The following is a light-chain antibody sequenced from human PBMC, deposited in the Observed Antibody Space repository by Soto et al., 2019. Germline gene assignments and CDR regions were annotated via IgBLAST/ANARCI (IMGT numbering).Light chain of an antibody. J-gene: IGKJ1*01. V-gene: IGKV1-27*01. Sequence: DIQMTQSPSSLSASVGDTVTITCRASQGIIDYLAWYQQRPGKVPKLLIYAASTLQTGVPSRFSGSGAGTDFTLTISSLQPEDVACYYCQKYDTAPQTFGQGTRVEIK. CDR2: AAS. CDR1: QGIIDY. CDR3: QKYDTAPQT.